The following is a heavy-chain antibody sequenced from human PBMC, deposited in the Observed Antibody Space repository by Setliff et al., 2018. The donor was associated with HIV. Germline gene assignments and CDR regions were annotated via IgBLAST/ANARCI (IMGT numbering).Heavy chain of an antibody. CDR2: IKEDGSEK. V-gene: IGHV3-7*01. Sequence: GGSLRLSCAASGFTFNNFWMIWVRQAPGKGLEWVANIKEDGSEKYYVDSVKGRFTISRDNAKNSLYLQMDSLRVEDTAVYYCARGVSESGIVVVITPLYFDYWGQGTLVTVSS. CDR1: GFTFNNFW. D-gene: IGHD3-22*01. J-gene: IGHJ4*02. CDR3: ARGVSESGIVVVITPLYFDY.